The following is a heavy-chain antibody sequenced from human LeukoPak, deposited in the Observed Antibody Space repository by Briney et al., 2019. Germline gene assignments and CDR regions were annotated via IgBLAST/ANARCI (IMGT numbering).Heavy chain of an antibody. D-gene: IGHD3-10*01. CDR3: ATNYYASGSHEYFQH. J-gene: IGHJ1*01. V-gene: IGHV3-23*01. CDR2: ISGSGDTT. CDR1: GFTFSSYA. Sequence: GGSLRLYCAASGFTFSSYAMSWVRQAPGKGLEWVSVISGSGDTTYYADSVKGRFTISRDNSKNTLYLQMNSLRAEDTAVYYCATNYYASGSHEYFQHWGQGTLVNVSS.